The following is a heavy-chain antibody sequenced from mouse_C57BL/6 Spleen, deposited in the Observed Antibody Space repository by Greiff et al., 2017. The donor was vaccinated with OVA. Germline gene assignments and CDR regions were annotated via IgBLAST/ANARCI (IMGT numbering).Heavy chain of an antibody. Sequence: QVQLKESGPELVKPGASVKLSCKASGYTFTSYDINWVKQRPGQGLEWIGWIYPRDCSTKYNEKFKGKATLTVDTSSSTAYMELHSLTSEDSAVYFCARSEGYVYAMDYWGQGTSVTVSS. CDR2: IYPRDCST. J-gene: IGHJ4*01. D-gene: IGHD2-2*01. CDR1: GYTFTSYD. V-gene: IGHV1-85*01. CDR3: ARSEGYVYAMDY.